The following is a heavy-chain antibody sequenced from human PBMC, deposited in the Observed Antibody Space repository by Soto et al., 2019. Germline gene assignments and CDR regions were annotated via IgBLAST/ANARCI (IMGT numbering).Heavy chain of an antibody. CDR2: INPNSGGT. J-gene: IGHJ6*02. Sequence: ASVKVSCKASGYTFTGYYMHWVRQAPGQGLEWMGWINPNSGGTNYAQKFQGWVTMTRDTSISTAYMELSRLRSDDTAVYYCAGKKTGTMGYYYGMDVWGQGTTVTVS. CDR1: GYTFTGYY. CDR3: AGKKTGTMGYYYGMDV. D-gene: IGHD1-7*01. V-gene: IGHV1-2*04.